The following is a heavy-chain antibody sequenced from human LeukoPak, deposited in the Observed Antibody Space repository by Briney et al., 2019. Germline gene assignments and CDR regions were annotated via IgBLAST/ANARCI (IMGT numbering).Heavy chain of an antibody. CDR2: ISYDGSNK. V-gene: IGHV3-30-3*01. Sequence: GRSLRLSCAASGFTFSSYAMHWVRQAPGKGLEWVAVISYDGSNKYYADSVKGRFTISRDNSKNTLYLQMNSLRAEDTAVYYCARSEDGIYYYYGMDVWGQGTTVTVSS. J-gene: IGHJ6*02. CDR3: ARSEDGIYYYYGMDV. D-gene: IGHD1-26*01. CDR1: GFTFSSYA.